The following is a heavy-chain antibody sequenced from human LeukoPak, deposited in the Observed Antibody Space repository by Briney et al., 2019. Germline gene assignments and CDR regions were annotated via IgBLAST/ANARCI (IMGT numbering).Heavy chain of an antibody. V-gene: IGHV1-46*01. CDR3: AREGYGDYGVFDL. Sequence: ASVKVSCKASGYIFTSYYMHWVRQAPGQGLEWMGIINPSGGNTSFAQKFQGRVTMTRDTSTNTVYMELSSLRSEDTAVCYCAREGYGDYGVFDLWGRGTLVTVSS. J-gene: IGHJ2*01. D-gene: IGHD4-17*01. CDR1: GYIFTSYY. CDR2: INPSGGNT.